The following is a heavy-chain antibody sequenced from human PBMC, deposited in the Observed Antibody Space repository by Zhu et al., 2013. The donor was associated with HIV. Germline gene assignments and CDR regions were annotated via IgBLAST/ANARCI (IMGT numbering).Heavy chain of an antibody. Sequence: QVQLVQSGAEVKKPGASVKVSCKASGYTFTGYYMHWVRQAPGQGLEWMGWINPNSGGTNYAQKFQGRVTMTRDTSISTAYMELSRLRSDDTAVYYCARSLGAVAGTGFIVGYFDYWGQGTLVTVSS. V-gene: IGHV1-2*02. CDR2: INPNSGGT. J-gene: IGHJ4*02. CDR3: ARSLGAVAGTGFIVGYFDY. D-gene: IGHD6-19*01. CDR1: GYTFTGYY.